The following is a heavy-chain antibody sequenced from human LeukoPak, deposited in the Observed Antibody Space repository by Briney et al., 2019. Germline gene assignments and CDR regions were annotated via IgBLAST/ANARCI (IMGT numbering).Heavy chain of an antibody. Sequence: SETLSLTCTVPGVSISSGAYYWTWIRQHPGNGLEWIGYIYYSGNTCYNPSLKSRITISVDTSKNQFSLKLSSVTAADTAVYYCARVSGGGNYLDYWGQGTLVTVSS. CDR2: IYYSGNT. J-gene: IGHJ4*02. V-gene: IGHV4-31*03. CDR1: GVSISSGAYY. D-gene: IGHD2-15*01. CDR3: ARVSGGGNYLDY.